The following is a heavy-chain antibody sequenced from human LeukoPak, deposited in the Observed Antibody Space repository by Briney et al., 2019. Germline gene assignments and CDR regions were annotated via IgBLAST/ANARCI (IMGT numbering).Heavy chain of an antibody. V-gene: IGHV1-2*02. CDR3: ARDVYVWGSSFDY. J-gene: IGHJ4*02. Sequence: ASVKVSCKASGYTFTGYYMHWVRQAPGQGLEWMGWINPNSGGTNYAQKFQRRVTMTRDTSISTAYMELSRLRSDDTAVYYCARDVYVWGSSFDYWGQGTLVTVSS. CDR1: GYTFTGYY. D-gene: IGHD3-16*01. CDR2: INPNSGGT.